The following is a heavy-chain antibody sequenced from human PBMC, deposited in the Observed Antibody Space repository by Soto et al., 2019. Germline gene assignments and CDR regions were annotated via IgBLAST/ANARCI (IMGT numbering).Heavy chain of an antibody. J-gene: IGHJ4*02. D-gene: IGHD1-26*01. CDR1: GGTFSYG. CDR3: ARQGFSGSYYAY. CDR2: IIPLSGTT. Sequence: QEQLVQSGAEVKKPGSSVKVSCKASGGTFSYGISWVRRAPGQGLEWMGGIIPLSGTTKSAQQFQGRVTMTADISTNTAYLELSSLGSGDTALYYWARQGFSGSYYAYWGQGTLVTVSS. V-gene: IGHV1-69*06.